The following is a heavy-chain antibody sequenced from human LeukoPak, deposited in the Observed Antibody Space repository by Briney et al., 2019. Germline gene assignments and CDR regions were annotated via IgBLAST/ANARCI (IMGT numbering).Heavy chain of an antibody. J-gene: IGHJ4*02. CDR2: IKHSGST. CDR1: GGSFSDYY. Sequence: SETLSLTCVVHGGSFSDYYWTWIRQSPEKGLEWIGEIKHSGSTKYNPSLKSRVTISVDTSKNQFSLKLNSVTAADTAVYYCAGGYDSSNWSYFDSWGQGTLVTVSS. V-gene: IGHV4-34*01. CDR3: AGGYDSSNWSYFDS. D-gene: IGHD6-13*01.